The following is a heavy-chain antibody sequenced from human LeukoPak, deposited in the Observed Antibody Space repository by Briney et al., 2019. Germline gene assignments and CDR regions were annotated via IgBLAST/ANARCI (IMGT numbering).Heavy chain of an antibody. CDR2: INPNSGGT. J-gene: IGHJ3*02. CDR3: ARDPANFVNDAFEI. Sequence: ASVKVSCKASTYTFTDCYIHWVRQAPGQGLEWMGWINPNSGGTNYAQSFQGRVTMTRDTSISTVYMELSRLRSDDTAVYYCARDPANFVNDAFEIWGQGTMVTVSS. D-gene: IGHD2-2*01. CDR1: TYTFTDCY. V-gene: IGHV1-2*02.